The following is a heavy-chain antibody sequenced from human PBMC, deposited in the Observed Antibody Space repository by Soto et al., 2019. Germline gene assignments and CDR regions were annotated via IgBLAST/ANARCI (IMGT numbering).Heavy chain of an antibody. CDR3: ASRRREENCNAASCYVTH. CDR1: GASISSTSYY. D-gene: IGHD2-2*01. J-gene: IGHJ4*02. Sequence: LPETLSLTCTVSGASISSTSYYWGWIRQPPGKGLEWIGSLHYSVNTYYNPSLKSRVTISVDTSKNQFSLTVDSVTAADTAVYSCASRRREENCNAASCYVTHWGQGTLVTVSS. V-gene: IGHV4-39*01. CDR2: LHYSVNT.